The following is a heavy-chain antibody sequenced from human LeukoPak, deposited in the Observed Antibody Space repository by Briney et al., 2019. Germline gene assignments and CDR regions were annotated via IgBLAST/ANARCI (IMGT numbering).Heavy chain of an antibody. J-gene: IGHJ4*02. D-gene: IGHD1-26*01. V-gene: IGHV1-8*01. CDR3: ARDTRGVGAPFDY. Sequence: ASVKVSCKASGYTFTSYDINWVRQATGQGLEWMGWLNPNSGNTGYAQKFQGRVTMTRNTSISTAYMELRSLRSDDTAVYYCARDTRGVGAPFDYWGQGTLVTVSS. CDR2: LNPNSGNT. CDR1: GYTFTSYD.